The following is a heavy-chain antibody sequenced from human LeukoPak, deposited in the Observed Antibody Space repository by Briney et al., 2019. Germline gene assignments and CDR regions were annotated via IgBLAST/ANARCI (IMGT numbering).Heavy chain of an antibody. CDR2: IYYSGST. Sequence: PSETLSLTCTVSGGSISSSSYYWGWIRQPPGKGLEWIGSIYYSGSTYYNPSLKSRVTISVDTSKNQFSLKLSSVTAADTAVYYCARFQVMYYLGRWNDGGHAFDIWGQGTMVTVSS. V-gene: IGHV4-39*07. CDR3: ARFQVMYYLGRWNDGGHAFDI. CDR1: GGSISSSSYY. J-gene: IGHJ3*02. D-gene: IGHD1-1*01.